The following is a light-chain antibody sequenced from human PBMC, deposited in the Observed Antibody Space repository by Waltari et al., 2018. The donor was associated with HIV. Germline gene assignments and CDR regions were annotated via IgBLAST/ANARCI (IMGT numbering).Light chain of an antibody. V-gene: IGLV2-23*02. J-gene: IGLJ3*02. Sequence: QSALTQPASVSGSPGQSITISCTGTNSYIGNYNLVSWYQQFPGKAPKLLIYDVNKRPSGYLIGSSGSKSGNTASLTIPGLQAEVEADYYCCSYAGTLVFGGGTRLTVL. CDR1: NSYIGNYNL. CDR3: CSYAGTLV. CDR2: DVN.